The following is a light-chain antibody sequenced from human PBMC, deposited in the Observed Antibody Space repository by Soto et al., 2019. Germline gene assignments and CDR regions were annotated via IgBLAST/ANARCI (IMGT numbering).Light chain of an antibody. J-gene: IGKJ1*01. V-gene: IGKV3-20*01. Sequence: ESVFTQSPGTLSLCPLKRATLSLRASQSVSSSYLAWHQQKPGQAPRILMYDASTRATGIPARLSGSGSGTEFTLTISSLQSEDFAVYYCQQYGSSGRTFGQGTKVDIK. CDR1: QSVSSSY. CDR3: QQYGSSGRT. CDR2: DAS.